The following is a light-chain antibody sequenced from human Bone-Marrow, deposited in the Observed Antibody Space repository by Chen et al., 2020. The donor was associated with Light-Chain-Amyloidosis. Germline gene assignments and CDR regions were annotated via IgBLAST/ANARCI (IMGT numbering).Light chain of an antibody. J-gene: IGKJ1*01. CDR2: GAS. V-gene: IGKV3-15*01. CDR3: QQYNNWPPWT. CDR1: QSVSSN. Sequence: EIVMTQYPATLSVSPWERATLSCRASQSVSSNLAWYQQKPGQAPRLLIYGASTRATGIPARFSGSGSGTEFTLTISSMQSEDFAVYYCQQYNNWPPWTFGQGTKVEIK.